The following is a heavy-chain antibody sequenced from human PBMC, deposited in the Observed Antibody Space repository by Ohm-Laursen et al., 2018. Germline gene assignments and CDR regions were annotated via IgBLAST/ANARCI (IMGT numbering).Heavy chain of an antibody. J-gene: IGHJ4*02. Sequence: LRLSCSASGFSVSNNYLIWVRQPPGKGLEWIGSIYYSGTTYYNQSLTSRVTISVDTSKNQFSLRLSSVTAADTAVYYCARHLEEPRGLGYFDYWGQGTLVTVSS. CDR3: ARHLEEPRGLGYFDY. CDR1: GFSVSNNY. CDR2: IYYSGTT. D-gene: IGHD3-3*01. V-gene: IGHV4-39*01.